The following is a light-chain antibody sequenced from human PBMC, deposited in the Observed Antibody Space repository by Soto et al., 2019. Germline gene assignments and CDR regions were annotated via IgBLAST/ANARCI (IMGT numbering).Light chain of an antibody. J-gene: IGKJ3*01. CDR3: QQYDASPLT. Sequence: EIVLTQSPGTLSLSPGERATLSCRASQTLSTNSLAWYQQRLGQTPRLLIYAASTRDTDIPDRFNGSGSGTDFALTISRLEPEDCALYYCQQYDASPLTFGPGTKVDVK. CDR1: QTLSTNS. V-gene: IGKV3-20*01. CDR2: AAS.